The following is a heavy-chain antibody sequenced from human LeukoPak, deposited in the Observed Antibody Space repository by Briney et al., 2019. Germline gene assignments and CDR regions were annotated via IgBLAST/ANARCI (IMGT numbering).Heavy chain of an antibody. D-gene: IGHD3-10*01. CDR3: ARAARRGSGVYSTTRYAMDA. CDR2: INPNTGDT. CDR1: GYTFAGYY. V-gene: IGHV1-2*02. Sequence: ASVKVSCKPSGYTFAGYYMHWVRQTPGEGLEWMGWINPNTGDTNDEPKFQGRVTMTRDRSISTAYMELNTLKSDDTAVYYCARAARRGSGVYSTTRYAMDAWGQGTTVTVSS. J-gene: IGHJ6*02.